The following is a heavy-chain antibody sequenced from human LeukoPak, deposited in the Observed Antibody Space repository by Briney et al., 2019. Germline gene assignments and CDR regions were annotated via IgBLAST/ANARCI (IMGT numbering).Heavy chain of an antibody. J-gene: IGHJ6*03. CDR2: IYPVDSDT. CDR1: GYSFTSYW. V-gene: IGHV5-51*01. Sequence: GESLKISCKGSGYSFTSYWIGWVRQLPGKGLEWMGIIYPVDSDTRYSPSFQGQVTISADKSVSTAYLQWSSLKASDTAMYYCARHREDYYGSGSSASTYYYYYYMDVWGKGTTVTISS. CDR3: ARHREDYYGSGSSASTYYYYYYMDV. D-gene: IGHD3-10*01.